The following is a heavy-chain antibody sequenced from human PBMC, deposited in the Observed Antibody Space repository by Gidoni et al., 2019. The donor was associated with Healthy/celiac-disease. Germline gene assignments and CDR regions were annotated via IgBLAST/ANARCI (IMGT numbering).Heavy chain of an antibody. J-gene: IGHJ6*02. CDR3: AKDPRKYVDTAMVYYYGMDV. D-gene: IGHD5-18*01. CDR1: GFTFDDYA. Sequence: EVQLVESGGGLVQPGRSLRLSCAASGFTFDDYAMPWVRQAPGKGLEWVSGISWNSGSIGYADSVKGRFTISRDNAKNSLYLQMNSLRAEDTALYYCAKDPRKYVDTAMVYYYGMDVWGQGTTVTVSS. CDR2: ISWNSGSI. V-gene: IGHV3-9*01.